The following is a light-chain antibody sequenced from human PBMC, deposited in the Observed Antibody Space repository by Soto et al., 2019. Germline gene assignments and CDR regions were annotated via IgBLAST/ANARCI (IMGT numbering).Light chain of an antibody. V-gene: IGKV4-1*01. CDR3: QQYYHVPVT. J-gene: IGKJ5*01. CDR2: WAS. Sequence: DIVMTQSPDSLSVSLGERATFSCKSSQTLLYNSNSKNYLAWFQQKPGQAPKLLIYWASTRNSGVPDRFSGSGSGTDLTLTISNLQAQDVVTYYCQQYYHVPVTFGQGTRLQI. CDR1: QTLLYNSNSKNY.